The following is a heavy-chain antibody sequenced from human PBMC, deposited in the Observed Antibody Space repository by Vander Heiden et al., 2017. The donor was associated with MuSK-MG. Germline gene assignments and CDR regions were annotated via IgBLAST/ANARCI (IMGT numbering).Heavy chain of an antibody. D-gene: IGHD3-16*01. CDR3: ERDRGGEYYEDGMDV. J-gene: IGHJ6*02. Sequence: QLHLQASGPRLVMTSATLSLTCPVSGGSISNRNSYWGWICQTAGKGLEWIAYINNTETAYYNPSCEGLVTILIDTSKGQFSLRLNADTAADTAGDYCERDRGGEYYEDGMDVWGPGTTVTVSS. CDR2: INNTETA. CDR1: GGSISNRNSY. V-gene: IGHV4-39*07.